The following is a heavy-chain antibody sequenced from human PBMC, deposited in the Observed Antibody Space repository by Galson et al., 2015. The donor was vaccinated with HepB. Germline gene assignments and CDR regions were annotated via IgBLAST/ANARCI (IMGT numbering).Heavy chain of an antibody. V-gene: IGHV3-11*06. Sequence: SLRLSCAASGLTFSDYYMSWIRQAPGKGLEWVSYISSSSSYTNYADSVKGRFTISRDNAKNSLYLQMNSLRAEDTAVYYCARATFSIAAAGAFDIWGQGTMVTVSS. CDR2: ISSSSSYT. D-gene: IGHD6-13*01. CDR1: GLTFSDYY. CDR3: ARATFSIAAAGAFDI. J-gene: IGHJ3*02.